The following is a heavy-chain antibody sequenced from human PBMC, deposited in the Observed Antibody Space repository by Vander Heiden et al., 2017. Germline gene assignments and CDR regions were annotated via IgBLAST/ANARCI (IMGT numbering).Heavy chain of an antibody. Sequence: QVQLVESGGGVVQPGRSLSLSCAASGFTFSSYAMHWVRQAPGKGLEWVAVISYDGSNKYYADSVKGRFTISRDNSKNTLYLQMNSLRAEDTAVYYCARDRWMAWGQGTLVTLSS. CDR2: ISYDGSNK. J-gene: IGHJ1*01. V-gene: IGHV3-30-3*01. CDR1: GFTFSSYA. CDR3: ARDRWMA. D-gene: IGHD1-1*01.